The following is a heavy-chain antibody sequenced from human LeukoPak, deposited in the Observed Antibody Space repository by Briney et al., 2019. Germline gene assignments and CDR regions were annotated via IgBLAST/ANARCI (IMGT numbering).Heavy chain of an antibody. Sequence: PGGTLRLSCAASGFTFTSYGMSWVRQAPGKGLEWVSAISGSGGKTYYADSVKGRFTISRDNSKNTLYLQMNSLRAEDTAVYYCAKNPRYCSTATCYNWGQGTLVTVSS. CDR2: ISGSGGKT. CDR1: GFTFTSYG. CDR3: AKNPRYCSTATCYN. V-gene: IGHV3-23*01. J-gene: IGHJ4*02. D-gene: IGHD2-2*02.